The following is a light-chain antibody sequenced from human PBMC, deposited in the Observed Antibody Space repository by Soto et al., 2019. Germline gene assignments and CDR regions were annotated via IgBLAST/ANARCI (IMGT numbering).Light chain of an antibody. Sequence: DIQMTQSPSSLSASVGDRVTITCRASQSIDTFLNWYQQRPGKAPKLLIYAASSLQSGVPSTFSGSGSGTDFTLTVSSLQPEDFATYYCQQSYSIPYTVGQGTKVDSK. CDR3: QQSYSIPYT. CDR1: QSIDTF. J-gene: IGKJ2*01. CDR2: AAS. V-gene: IGKV1-39*01.